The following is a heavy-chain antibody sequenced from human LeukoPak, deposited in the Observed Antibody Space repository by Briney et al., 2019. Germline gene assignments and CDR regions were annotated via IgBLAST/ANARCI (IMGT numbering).Heavy chain of an antibody. V-gene: IGHV1-18*01. J-gene: IGHJ4*02. CDR2: ISGYNGNT. Sequence: ASVKVSCKASGYTFTSYGITWVRQAPGQGLEWMGWISGYNGNTNYAQKLQGRVSMTTDTSTTTAYMELRSLTSDDTALYYCARSSLGTITAGPFDYWGQGTLVTVSS. CDR3: ARSSLGTITAGPFDY. D-gene: IGHD5-12*01. CDR1: GYTFTSYG.